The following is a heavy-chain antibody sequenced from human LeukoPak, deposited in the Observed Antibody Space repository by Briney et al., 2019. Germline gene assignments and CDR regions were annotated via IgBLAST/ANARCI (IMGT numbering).Heavy chain of an antibody. CDR3: AELGITMIGGV. D-gene: IGHD3-10*02. CDR1: GGSISIYY. J-gene: IGHJ6*04. V-gene: IGHV3-48*03. CDR2: ISSSGSTI. Sequence: LSLTCTVSGGSISIYYWNWVRQAPGKGLEWVSYISSSGSTIYYADSVKGRFTISRDNAKNSLYLQMNSLRAEDTAVYYCAELGITMIGGVWGKGTTVTISS.